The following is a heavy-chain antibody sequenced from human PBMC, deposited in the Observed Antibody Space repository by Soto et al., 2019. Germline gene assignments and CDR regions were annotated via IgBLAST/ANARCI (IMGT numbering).Heavy chain of an antibody. Sequence: QVQLVESGGGVVQPGRSLRLSCAASGFTFSSYAMHWVRQAPGKGLEWVAVISYDGSNKYYADSVKGRFTISRDNSKNTLYLQMNSLRAEDTAVYYFARDIVDTIDYYYCGMDVWGQGTTVTVSS. D-gene: IGHD5-12*01. V-gene: IGHV3-30-3*01. CDR3: ARDIVDTIDYYYCGMDV. CDR1: GFTFSSYA. J-gene: IGHJ6*02. CDR2: ISYDGSNK.